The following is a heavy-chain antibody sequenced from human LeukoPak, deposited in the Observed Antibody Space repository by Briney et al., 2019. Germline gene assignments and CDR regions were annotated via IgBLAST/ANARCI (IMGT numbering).Heavy chain of an antibody. D-gene: IGHD5-18*01. V-gene: IGHV3-23*01. CDR3: AKDNHGYSYGYGYYYYYMDV. Sequence: GGSLRLSCAASGFTFSSYAMSWVRQAPGKGLEWVSAISGSGGSTYYADSVKGGFTISRDNSKNTLYLQMNSLRVEDTAVYYCAKDNHGYSYGYGYYYYYMDVWGKGTTVTVSS. CDR1: GFTFSSYA. J-gene: IGHJ6*03. CDR2: ISGSGGST.